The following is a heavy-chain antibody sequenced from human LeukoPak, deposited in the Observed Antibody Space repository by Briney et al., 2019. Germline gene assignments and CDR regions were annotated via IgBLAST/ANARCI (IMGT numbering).Heavy chain of an antibody. J-gene: IGHJ6*03. CDR2: IIPIFGTA. CDR3: ASSGGPGEGYTYYYYMDV. Sequence: ASVKVSCKASGGTFSSYAISWVRQAPGQGLEWMGRIIPIFGTANYAQKFQGRVTITTDESTSTAYMELSSLRSEHTAVYYCASSGGPGEGYTYYYYMDVWGKGTTVTVSS. V-gene: IGHV1-69*05. CDR1: GGTFSSYA. D-gene: IGHD3-10*01.